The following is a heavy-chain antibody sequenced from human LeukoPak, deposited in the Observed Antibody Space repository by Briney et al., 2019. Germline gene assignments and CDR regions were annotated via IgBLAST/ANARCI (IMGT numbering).Heavy chain of an antibody. V-gene: IGHV3-7*01. D-gene: IGHD3-22*01. J-gene: IGHJ4*02. CDR1: GFTFSSYW. Sequence: PGGSLRLSCAASGFTFSSYWMSWVRQAPGKGLEWVANINGESEKRYVDSVKGRFTISRDNAKNSLYLQMNSLRVEDTAIYYCARDYLDSSGAHYDYWGQGTLVTVSS. CDR3: ARDYLDSSGAHYDY. CDR2: INGESEK.